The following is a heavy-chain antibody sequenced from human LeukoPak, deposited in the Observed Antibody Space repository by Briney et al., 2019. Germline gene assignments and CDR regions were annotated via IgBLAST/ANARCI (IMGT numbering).Heavy chain of an antibody. V-gene: IGHV3-74*01. CDR1: GFSFSGHW. CDR3: ARGPNSNWSGLDF. D-gene: IGHD6-6*01. Sequence: GGSLRLSCIASGFSFSGHWMHWARRLPGKGLVWVSRISPTGSTTSYADSVKGRFTVSRDNAKNTLYLQVNNLRAEDTAVYYRARGPNSNWSGLDFWGQGTLLTVSS. CDR2: ISPTGSTT. J-gene: IGHJ4*02.